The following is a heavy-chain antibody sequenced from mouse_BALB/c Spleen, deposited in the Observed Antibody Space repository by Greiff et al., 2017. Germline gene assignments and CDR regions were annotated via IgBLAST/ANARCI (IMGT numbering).Heavy chain of an antibody. CDR3: AREESTMIMPFAY. D-gene: IGHD2-4*01. Sequence: DVKLQESGPGLVKPSQSLSLTCSVTGYSITSGYYWNWIRQFPGNKLEWMGYISYDGSNNYNPSLKNRISITRDTSKNQFFLKLNSVTTEDTATYYCAREESTMIMPFAYWGQGTLVTVSA. CDR2: ISYDGSN. V-gene: IGHV3-6*02. J-gene: IGHJ3*01. CDR1: GYSITSGYY.